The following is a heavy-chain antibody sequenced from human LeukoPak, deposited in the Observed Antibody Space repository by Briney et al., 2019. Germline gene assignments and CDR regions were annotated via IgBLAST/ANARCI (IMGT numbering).Heavy chain of an antibody. CDR3: ARARGDYGPWVY. D-gene: IGHD4-17*01. CDR2: INPNSGGT. Sequence: GSSVKVSCKASGGTLSSYAISWVRQAPGQGLEWMGWINPNSGGTNYAQKFQGRVTMTRDTSISTACMELSRLRSDDTAVYYCARARGDYGPWVYWGQGTLVTVSS. J-gene: IGHJ4*02. V-gene: IGHV1-2*02. CDR1: GGTLSSYA.